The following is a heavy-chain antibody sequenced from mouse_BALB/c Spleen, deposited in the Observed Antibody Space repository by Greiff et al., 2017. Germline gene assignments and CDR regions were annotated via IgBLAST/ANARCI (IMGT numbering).Heavy chain of an antibody. CDR1: GYTFTSYW. D-gene: IGHD1-1*01. Sequence: QVQLQQPGAELVQPGASVKLSCTASGYTFTSYWMHWVQQRPGQGLEWIGEIDPSDSYTNYNQKFKGKATLTVDKSSSTAYMQLNSLTSEDSAVYYCARKNYGSSYGYAMDYWGQGTSVTVSS. J-gene: IGHJ4*01. CDR2: IDPSDSYT. CDR3: ARKNYGSSYGYAMDY. V-gene: IGHV1-69*02.